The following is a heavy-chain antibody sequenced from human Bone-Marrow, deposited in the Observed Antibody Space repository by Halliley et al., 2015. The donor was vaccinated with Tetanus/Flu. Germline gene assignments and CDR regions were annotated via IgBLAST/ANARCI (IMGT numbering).Heavy chain of an antibody. D-gene: IGHD3-10*01. CDR2: IKSETDGGTT. J-gene: IGHJ6*02. V-gene: IGHV3-15*01. CDR3: AADGEVLGVPSGYVMDG. Sequence: PGLSCATSGFTFSNAWMNWVRQTPEKGLEWVGRIKSETDGGTTDYAALVQGRFTISRDDSENKVYLQMHSLKTEDTAIYYCAADGEVLGVPSGYVMDGWGQGTTVTVSS. CDR1: GFTFSNAW.